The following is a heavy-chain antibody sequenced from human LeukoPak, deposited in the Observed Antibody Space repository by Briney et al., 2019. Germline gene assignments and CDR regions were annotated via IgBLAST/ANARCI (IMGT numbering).Heavy chain of an antibody. J-gene: IGHJ3*02. D-gene: IGHD3-22*01. Sequence: SETLSLTCTVSGGSISSFYWSWIRQPPGKGLEWIGYIYYSGSTNYNPSLKSRVTISVDTSKNQFSLKLSSVTAADTAVYYCARSTYYYDSSGCYPYDAFDIWGQGTMVTVSS. CDR2: IYYSGST. CDR3: ARSTYYYDSSGCYPYDAFDI. CDR1: GGSISSFY. V-gene: IGHV4-59*08.